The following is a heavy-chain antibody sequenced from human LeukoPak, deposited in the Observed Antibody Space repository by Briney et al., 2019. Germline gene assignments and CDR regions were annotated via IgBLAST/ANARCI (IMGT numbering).Heavy chain of an antibody. CDR3: ARHDRYNLYYDILTPETPEPYGMDV. D-gene: IGHD3-9*01. J-gene: IGHJ6*02. CDR2: IYTSGST. CDR1: GGSTSSGSYY. Sequence: SQTLSLTCTDSGGSTSSGSYYWSWIRQPAGKGLEWIGRIYTSGSTNYNPSLKSRVTISVDTSKNQFSLKLSSVTAADTAVYYCARHDRYNLYYDILTPETPEPYGMDVWGQGTTVTVSS. V-gene: IGHV4-61*02.